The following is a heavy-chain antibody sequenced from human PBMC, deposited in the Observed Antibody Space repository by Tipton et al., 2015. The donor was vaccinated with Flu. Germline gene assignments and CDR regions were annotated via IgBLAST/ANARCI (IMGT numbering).Heavy chain of an antibody. V-gene: IGHV4-59*08. D-gene: IGHD6-13*01. CDR2: IYYSGST. Sequence: GLVKPSETLSLTCTVSGGSISSYYWSWIRQPPGKGLEWIGYIYYSGSTNYNPSLKSRVTISVDTSKNQFSLKLSSVTAADTAVYYCARHGGYSSSWYIDYWGQGTLVTVSS. J-gene: IGHJ4*02. CDR3: ARHGGYSSSWYIDY. CDR1: GGSISSYY.